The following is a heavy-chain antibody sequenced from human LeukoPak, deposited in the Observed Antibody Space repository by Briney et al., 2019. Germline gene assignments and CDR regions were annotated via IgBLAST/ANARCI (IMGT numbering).Heavy chain of an antibody. CDR2: ISRSSTYI. J-gene: IGHJ4*02. CDR1: GFTFSSYA. D-gene: IGHD1-1*01. Sequence: GGSLRLSCAASGFTFSSYAMSWVRQAPGKGLEWVSSISRSSTYISYADSVKGRFTISRDNAKNSLYLQMNSLRAEDTAVYYCARLETTPYYFDYWGQGTLVTVSS. V-gene: IGHV3-21*01. CDR3: ARLETTPYYFDY.